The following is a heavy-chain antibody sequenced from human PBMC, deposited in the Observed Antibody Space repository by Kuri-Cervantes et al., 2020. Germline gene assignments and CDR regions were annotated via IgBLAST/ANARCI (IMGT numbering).Heavy chain of an antibody. CDR3: AGVNWGFAYYYMDV. J-gene: IGHJ6*03. D-gene: IGHD7-27*01. CDR1: GGSINTGDSY. CDR2: IYYSGST. Sequence: SETLSLTCTESGGSINTGDSYWGWIRQPPGKGLEWIGYIYYSGSTNYNPSLKSRVTISVDTSKNQFSLKLSSVTAADTAVYYCAGVNWGFAYYYMDVWGKGTTVTVSS. V-gene: IGHV4-61*08.